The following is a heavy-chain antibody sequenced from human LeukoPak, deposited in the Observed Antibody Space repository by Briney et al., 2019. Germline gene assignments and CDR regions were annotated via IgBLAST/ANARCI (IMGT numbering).Heavy chain of an antibody. CDR3: ARGRYYDSRHWFDP. V-gene: IGHV3-33*01. CDR2: IWYDGSNK. CDR1: GFTFSSYG. Sequence: PGGSLRLSCAASGFTFSSYGMHWVRQAPGKGLEWVAVIWYDGSNKYYADSVKGRFTISRDNSKNTLYLQMNSLRAEDTAVYYCARGRYYDSRHWFDPWGQGTLVTVSS. D-gene: IGHD3-22*01. J-gene: IGHJ5*02.